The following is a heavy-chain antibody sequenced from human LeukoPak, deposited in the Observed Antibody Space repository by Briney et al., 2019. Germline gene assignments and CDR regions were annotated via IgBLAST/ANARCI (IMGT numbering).Heavy chain of an antibody. V-gene: IGHV1-18*01. J-gene: IGHJ3*02. CDR1: GYTFTSYG. CDR2: ISAYSGNT. D-gene: IGHD5-18*01. CDR3: AFDTAPDI. Sequence: GASVQVSCKASGYTFTSYGISWVRQAPGQGLEWMGWISAYSGNTNYAQKLQGRVTMTADTSTSKAYMELRSLRSDDTAVYYCAFDTAPDIWGQGTMVTVSS.